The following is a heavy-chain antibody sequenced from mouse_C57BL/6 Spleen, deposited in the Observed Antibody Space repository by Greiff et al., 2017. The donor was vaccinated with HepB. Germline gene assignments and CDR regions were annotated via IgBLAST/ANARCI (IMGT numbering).Heavy chain of an antibody. V-gene: IGHV1-85*01. Sequence: QVQLQQSGPELVKPGASVKLSCKASGYTFTSYDINWVKQRPGQGLEWIGWIYPRDGSTKYNEKFKGKATLTVDTSSSTAYMELHSLTSEDSAVYCCARSITTVVAYYYAMDYWGQGTSVTVSS. J-gene: IGHJ4*01. D-gene: IGHD1-1*01. CDR1: GYTFTSYD. CDR2: IYPRDGST. CDR3: ARSITTVVAYYYAMDY.